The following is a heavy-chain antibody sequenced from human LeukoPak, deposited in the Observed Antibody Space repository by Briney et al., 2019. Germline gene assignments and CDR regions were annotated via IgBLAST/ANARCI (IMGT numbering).Heavy chain of an antibody. CDR1: GFTFSSYS. CDR3: AILQAATVDY. J-gene: IGHJ4*02. Sequence: GGSLRLPCAASGFTFSSYSMNWVRQAPGKGLEWVSSISSSSSYIYYADSVKGRFTISRDNAKNSLYLQMNSLRAEDTAVYYCAILQAATVDYWGQGTLVTVSS. V-gene: IGHV3-21*01. CDR2: ISSSSSYI. D-gene: IGHD6-25*01.